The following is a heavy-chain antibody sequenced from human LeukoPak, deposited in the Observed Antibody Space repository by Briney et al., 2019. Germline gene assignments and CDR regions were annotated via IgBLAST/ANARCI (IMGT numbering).Heavy chain of an antibody. CDR3: ATRGGYCSSTSCYYYYYMDV. CDR2: ISPYNGYT. D-gene: IGHD2-2*01. V-gene: IGHV1-18*01. Sequence: ASVKVSCKASGYTFTSYGISWVRQAPGQGLEWMGWISPYNGYTSYAQKFQGRVTITADESTSTAYMELSSLRSEDTAVYYCATRGGYCSSTSCYYYYYMDVWGKGTTVTVSS. CDR1: GYTFTSYG. J-gene: IGHJ6*03.